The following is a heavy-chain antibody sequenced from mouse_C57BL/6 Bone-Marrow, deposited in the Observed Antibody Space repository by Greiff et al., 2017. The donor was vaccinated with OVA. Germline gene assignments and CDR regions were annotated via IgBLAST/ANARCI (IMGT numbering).Heavy chain of an antibody. J-gene: IGHJ1*03. CDR1: GYTFTSYG. Sequence: VQRVESGAELARPGASVKLSCKASGYTFTSYGISWVKQRTGQGLEWIGEIYPRSGNTYYNEKFKGKATLTADKSSSTAYMELRSLTSEDSAVYFCARRDWYFDVWGTGTTVTVSS. CDR2: IYPRSGNT. V-gene: IGHV1-81*01. CDR3: ARRDWYFDV.